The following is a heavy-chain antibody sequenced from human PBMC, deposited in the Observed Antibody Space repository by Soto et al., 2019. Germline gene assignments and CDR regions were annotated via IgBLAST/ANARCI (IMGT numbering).Heavy chain of an antibody. CDR3: ARIDYPDSVHFYYHMDV. CDR2: IYPDDSDT. J-gene: IGHJ6*03. D-gene: IGHD3-10*01. CDR1: GFRFTSYW. Sequence: PGESLKISCKGSGFRFTSYWIAWVRQMPGKGLEWMGIIYPDDSDTRYSPSFQGQVTISADKSISTAFLQWGSLKASDTAMYYCARIDYPDSVHFYYHMDVWGTGTTVTVSS. V-gene: IGHV5-51*01.